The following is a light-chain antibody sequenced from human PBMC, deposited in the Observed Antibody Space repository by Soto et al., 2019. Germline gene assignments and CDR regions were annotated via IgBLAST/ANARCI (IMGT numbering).Light chain of an antibody. CDR1: QGISSY. CDR2: ATS. V-gene: IGKV1-8*01. CDR3: QQYYTYPWT. J-gene: IGKJ1*01. Sequence: AIRMTQSPSSLSASTGDRVTITCRASQGISSYLAWFQQKPGRPPKLLMSATSTLQSDVPSRFSGSGSGTDFTLTIGCLQSEDLAPYYCQQYYTYPWTFGQGTKVEIK.